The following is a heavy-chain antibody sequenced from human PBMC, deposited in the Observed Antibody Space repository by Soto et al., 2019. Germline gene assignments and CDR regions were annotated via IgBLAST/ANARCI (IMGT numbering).Heavy chain of an antibody. V-gene: IGHV4-59*11. CDR2: VHYGGST. CDR3: ARRDYSTSSLGPFDY. Sequence: SETLSLTCVVSGGSIGSHYWSWIRQPPGGGLEWIGYVHYGGSTNYNPSLKSRVTMSVDTSKNQFYLNLSSVTAADTALYFCARRDYSTSSLGPFDYWGQGVLVTVSS. CDR1: GGSIGSHY. J-gene: IGHJ4*02. D-gene: IGHD6-6*01.